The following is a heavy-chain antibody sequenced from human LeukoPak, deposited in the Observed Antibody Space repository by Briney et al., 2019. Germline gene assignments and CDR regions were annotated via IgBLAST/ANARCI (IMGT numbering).Heavy chain of an antibody. J-gene: IGHJ3*02. CDR2: INPNSGGT. Sequence: ASVKVSCKASGYTFTDYYMHWVRQAPGQGLEWMGWINPNSGGTNNAQKFQGRVTMTRDTSISTAYMELSSLRSDDTAVYYCAREAFTTVTSATDAFDIWGQGTMVTVSS. D-gene: IGHD4-17*01. CDR3: AREAFTTVTSATDAFDI. V-gene: IGHV1-2*02. CDR1: GYTFTDYY.